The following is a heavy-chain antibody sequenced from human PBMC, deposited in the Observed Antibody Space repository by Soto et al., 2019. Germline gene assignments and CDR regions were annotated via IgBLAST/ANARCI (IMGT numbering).Heavy chain of an antibody. D-gene: IGHD3-10*01. Sequence: SETLSLTCTVSGGSISSYYWSWIRQPPGKGLEWIGYIYYSGSTNYNPSLKSRVTISVDTSKNQFSLKLGSVTAADTAVYYCARAPSLLWFGEYFAYWGQGTLVTVSS. CDR2: IYYSGST. CDR1: GGSISSYY. CDR3: ARAPSLLWFGEYFAY. V-gene: IGHV4-59*01. J-gene: IGHJ4*02.